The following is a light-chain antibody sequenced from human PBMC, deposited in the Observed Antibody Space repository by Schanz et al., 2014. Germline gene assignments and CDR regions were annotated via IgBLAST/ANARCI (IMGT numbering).Light chain of an antibody. CDR2: GVS. CDR3: QQYNNWPRGT. CDR1: QSVSSS. Sequence: EILMTQSPATLSVSPGERATLSCRASQSVSSSLAWYQQKPGQAPRLLMYGVSTRATGIPARFSGSGSGTEFTLTISSLQSEDFAVYYCQQYNNWPRGTFGQGTKVEVK. V-gene: IGKV3-15*01. J-gene: IGKJ1*01.